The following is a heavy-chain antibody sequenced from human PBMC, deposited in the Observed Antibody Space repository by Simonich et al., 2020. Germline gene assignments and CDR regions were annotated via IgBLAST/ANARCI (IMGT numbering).Heavy chain of an antibody. CDR1: GFTVSSDY. D-gene: IGHD1-1*01. J-gene: IGHJ4*02. CDR2: IESGCST. CDR3: ARWTATGYYFDY. V-gene: IGHV3-53*01. Sequence: EVQLVEAGGGLIQHGGSLRLSCAASGFTVSSDYMSWVRPDPGKGLVWVSVIESGCSTYYANSVKGRVTITRDNSKNTLYLQINSLRAEDTAVYYCARWTATGYYFDYWGQGTLVTVSS.